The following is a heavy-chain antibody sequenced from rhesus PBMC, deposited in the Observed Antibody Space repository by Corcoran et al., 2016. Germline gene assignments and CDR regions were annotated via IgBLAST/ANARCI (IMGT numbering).Heavy chain of an antibody. J-gene: IGHJ5-1*01. CDR1: GGSISGGYY. V-gene: IGHV4S7*01. D-gene: IGHD2-8*01. CDR3: ARDNLGYCSGGVCYTRNRFDV. Sequence: QVQLQESGPGLVKPSETLSLTCAVSGGSISGGYYWGWIRQHPGKGLVWVGNIDGNRASTYYNPSLKSRVTISNDTSKNQFSLKLSSVTAADTAVYYGARDNLGYCSGGVCYTRNRFDVWGPGVLVTVSS. CDR2: IDGNRAST.